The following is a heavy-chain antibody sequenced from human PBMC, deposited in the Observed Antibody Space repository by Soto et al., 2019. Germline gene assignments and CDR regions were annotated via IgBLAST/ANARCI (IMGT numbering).Heavy chain of an antibody. CDR1: GGTFSSYA. D-gene: IGHD1-20*01. J-gene: IGHJ6*02. CDR2: IIPIFGTA. V-gene: IGHV1-69*01. CDR3: AGFDNWNDHYYYGMDV. Sequence: QVQLVQSGAEVKKPGSSVKVSCKASGGTFSSYAISWVRQAPGQGLEWMGGIIPIFGTANYAQKFQGRVTITAEEATSTAYMELSSLRYEDTAVYYCAGFDNWNDHYYYGMDVWGQGTTATVSS.